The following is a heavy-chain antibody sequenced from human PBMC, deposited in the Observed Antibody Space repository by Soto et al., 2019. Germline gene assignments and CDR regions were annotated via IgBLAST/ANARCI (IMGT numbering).Heavy chain of an antibody. D-gene: IGHD2-21*01. CDR1: GGSINSYY. J-gene: IGHJ3*02. V-gene: IGHV4-59*01. Sequence: PSETLSLTCSVSGGSINSYYWSWIRQPPGKGLEWIGYIYYSGSTHYNPSLKSRVTISVDTSKNQFSLKLSSVTAADTAVYYCARATPGPVVVPILWWAGPKKDAFDIWGQGTMVTVSS. CDR3: ARATPGPVVVPILWWAGPKKDAFDI. CDR2: IYYSGST.